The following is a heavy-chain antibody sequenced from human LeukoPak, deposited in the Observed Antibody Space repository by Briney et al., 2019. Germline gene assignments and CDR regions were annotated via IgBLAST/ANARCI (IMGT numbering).Heavy chain of an antibody. CDR2: ITGTGRTT. CDR3: ATDGDGHGGYALHY. J-gene: IGHJ4*02. V-gene: IGHV3-48*01. Sequence: QHWGSLRLSCLASGFTFNSLSMNWARQVPGKGLEWVSHITGTGRTTQYSDSVKGRFSISRDNAKNSLFLQMDSLRVEDTGIYYCATDGDGHGGYALHYWGQGILVAVSS. CDR1: GFTFNSLS. D-gene: IGHD5-18*01.